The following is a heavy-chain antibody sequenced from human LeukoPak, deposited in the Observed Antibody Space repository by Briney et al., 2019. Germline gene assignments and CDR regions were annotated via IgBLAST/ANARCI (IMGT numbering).Heavy chain of an antibody. D-gene: IGHD3-3*01. CDR3: ARPNYDFWSGYPNWFDP. CDR1: GYTFTGYY. J-gene: IGHJ5*02. Sequence: ASVKVSCKASGYTFTGYYMHWVRQAPGQGLEWMGWINPNSGGTNYAQKFQGRVTMTRDTSINTAYMELSRLRSDDTAVYYCARPNYDFWSGYPNWFDPWGQGTLVTVSP. CDR2: INPNSGGT. V-gene: IGHV1-2*02.